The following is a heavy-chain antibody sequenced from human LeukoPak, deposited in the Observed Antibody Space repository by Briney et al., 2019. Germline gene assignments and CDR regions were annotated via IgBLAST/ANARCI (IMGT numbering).Heavy chain of an antibody. CDR3: ARDERFGELPYDY. J-gene: IGHJ4*02. V-gene: IGHV4-34*01. CDR2: INHSGST. Sequence: KASETLSLTCAVYGGSFSGYYWSWIRQPPGKGLEWIGEINHSGSTNYNPSLKSRVTISVDTSKNQFSLKLSSVTAADTAVYYCARDERFGELPYDYWGQGTLVTVSS. D-gene: IGHD3-10*01. CDR1: GGSFSGYY.